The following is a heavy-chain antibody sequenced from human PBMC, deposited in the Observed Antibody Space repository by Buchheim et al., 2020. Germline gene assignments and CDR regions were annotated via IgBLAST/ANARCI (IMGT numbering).Heavy chain of an antibody. D-gene: IGHD3-16*02. J-gene: IGHJ2*01. CDR3: ARTPPPIRNNSPNYDYVWGSYRPFYWYFDL. Sequence: QVQLQESGPGLVKPSQTLSLTCTVSGGSISSGDYYWSWIRQPPGKGLEWIGYIYYSGSTYYNPSLKSRVTISVDTSKNQFSLKLSSVTAADTAVYYCARTPPPIRNNSPNYDYVWGSYRPFYWYFDLWGRGTL. CDR1: GGSISSGDYY. CDR2: IYYSGST. V-gene: IGHV4-30-4*01.